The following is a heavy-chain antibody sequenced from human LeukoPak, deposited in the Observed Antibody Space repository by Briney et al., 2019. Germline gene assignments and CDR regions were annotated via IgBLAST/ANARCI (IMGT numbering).Heavy chain of an antibody. CDR2: IRNDGSTK. J-gene: IGHJ3*02. D-gene: IGHD3-10*01. CDR3: AKDGVSSSVWAFDI. Sequence: GGSLRLSCAASGFTFSSYWMHWVRQAPGKGLEWVAFIRNDGSTKYYVDSVKGRFVISRDNSRNTLYLYMNNLRAEDSAVYYCAKDGVSSSVWAFDIWGQGTMVTVSS. CDR1: GFTFSSYW. V-gene: IGHV3-30*02.